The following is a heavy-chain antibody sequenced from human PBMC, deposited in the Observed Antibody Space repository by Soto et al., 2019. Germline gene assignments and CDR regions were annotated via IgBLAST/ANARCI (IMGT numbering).Heavy chain of an antibody. J-gene: IGHJ4*02. CDR1: GFTFSSYA. Sequence: AGGSLRLSCAASGFTFSSYAMHWVRQAPGKGLEWVAVISYDGSNKYYADSVKGRFTISRDNSKNTLYLQMNSLRAEDTAVYYCARWVTMIVVVPRLDYWGQGTLVTVSS. CDR2: ISYDGSNK. D-gene: IGHD3-22*01. CDR3: ARWVTMIVVVPRLDY. V-gene: IGHV3-30-3*01.